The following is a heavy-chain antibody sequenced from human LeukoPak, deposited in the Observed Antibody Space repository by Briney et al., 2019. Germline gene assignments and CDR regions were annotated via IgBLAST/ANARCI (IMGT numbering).Heavy chain of an antibody. CDR1: GFTFYSYW. J-gene: IGHJ4*02. Sequence: PGGSLRLSCVASGFTFYSYWMHWVRQAPGKGLVWVSCINGDGSTSNYADSVKGRFTISRDNAKNTLYLQMHSLRAEDTAVYYCARDGPTVTTGPPVGSWGQGTLVTVSS. CDR3: ARDGPTVTTGPPVGS. CDR2: INGDGSTS. V-gene: IGHV3-74*01. D-gene: IGHD4-17*01.